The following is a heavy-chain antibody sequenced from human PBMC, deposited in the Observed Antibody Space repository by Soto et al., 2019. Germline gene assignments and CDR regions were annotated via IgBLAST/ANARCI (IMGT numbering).Heavy chain of an antibody. CDR1: GFTFSSYA. CDR3: ARATRCRGGGSCPKGGYYYYYGMDV. D-gene: IGHD2-15*01. J-gene: IGHJ6*02. CDR2: ISGSGGST. Sequence: GGSLRLSCAASGFTFSSYAMSWVRQAPGKGLEWVSAISGSGGSTYYADSVKGRFTISRDNSKNTRYLQMNSLRAEDTAVYYCARATRCRGGGSCPKGGYYYYYGMDVWGQGTTVTVSS. V-gene: IGHV3-23*01.